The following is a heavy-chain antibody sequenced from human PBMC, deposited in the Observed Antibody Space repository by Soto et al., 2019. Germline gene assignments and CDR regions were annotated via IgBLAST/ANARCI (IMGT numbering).Heavy chain of an antibody. Sequence: PGGSLRLSCAASGFTFSSYAMSWVRQAPGKGLEWVSAISGSGGSTYYADSVKGRFTISRDNSKNTLYLQMNSLRAEDTAVYYCAKEGPMIYSVPCYFDYWGQGTLVTVSS. J-gene: IGHJ4*02. CDR2: ISGSGGST. D-gene: IGHD3-16*01. CDR3: AKEGPMIYSVPCYFDY. CDR1: GFTFSSYA. V-gene: IGHV3-23*01.